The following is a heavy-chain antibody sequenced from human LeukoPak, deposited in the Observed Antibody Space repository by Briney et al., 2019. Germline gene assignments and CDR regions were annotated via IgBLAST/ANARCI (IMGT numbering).Heavy chain of an antibody. CDR3: ARGRCSSTSCWELGAFDI. CDR1: GFTVSSNY. J-gene: IGHJ3*02. CDR2: ISSSSSTI. V-gene: IGHV3-48*04. Sequence: PGGSLRLSCAASGFTVSSNYMNWVRQAPGKGLEWVSYISSSSSTIYYADSVKGRFTISRDNAKNSLYLQMNSLRAEDTAVYYCARGRCSSTSCWELGAFDIWGQGTMVTVSS. D-gene: IGHD2-2*01.